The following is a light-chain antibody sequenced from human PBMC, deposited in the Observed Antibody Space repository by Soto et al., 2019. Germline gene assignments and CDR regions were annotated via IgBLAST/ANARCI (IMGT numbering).Light chain of an antibody. V-gene: IGKV4-1*01. Sequence: DIVMTQSPESLAVSLGERATINCKSSQSLSYSPNDKTYLAWYQQNPGQPPKLLIYWASTRESGVPDRFSGSGSGTDFTLTISSLQAEDVAVYYCQQYYSTPWTFGQGTKVEIK. CDR2: WAS. J-gene: IGKJ1*01. CDR1: QSLSYSPNDKTY. CDR3: QQYYSTPWT.